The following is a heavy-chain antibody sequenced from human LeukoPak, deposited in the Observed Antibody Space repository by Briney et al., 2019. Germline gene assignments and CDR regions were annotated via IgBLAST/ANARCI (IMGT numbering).Heavy chain of an antibody. Sequence: PGGSLRLSCAVSGFTFSSYAMSWVRQAPGKGLEWVSAISGSGGSTCYADSVKGRFTISRDNSKNTLYLQMNSLRAEDTAVYYCAKDVRVGGGGMDVWGQGTPVTVSS. CDR1: GFTFSSYA. V-gene: IGHV3-23*01. CDR2: ISGSGGST. D-gene: IGHD1-26*01. J-gene: IGHJ6*02. CDR3: AKDVRVGGGGMDV.